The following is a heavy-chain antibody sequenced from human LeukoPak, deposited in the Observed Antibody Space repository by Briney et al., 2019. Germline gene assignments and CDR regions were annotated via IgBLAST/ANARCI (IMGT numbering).Heavy chain of an antibody. J-gene: IGHJ4*02. Sequence: SETLSLTRTVSGGSISSYYWSWIRQPPGKGLEWIGYIYYSGSTNYNPSLKSRVTISVDTSKNQFSLKLSSVTAADTAVYYCARDCGDCALDYWGQGTLVTVSS. V-gene: IGHV4-59*01. CDR2: IYYSGST. CDR1: GGSISSYY. D-gene: IGHD2-21*02. CDR3: ARDCGDCALDY.